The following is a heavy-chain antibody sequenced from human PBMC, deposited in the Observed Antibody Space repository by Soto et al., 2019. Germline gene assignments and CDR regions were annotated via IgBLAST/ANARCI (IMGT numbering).Heavy chain of an antibody. Sequence: SETLSLTCTVSGGSISGSYWSWIRQTPGKVLEWIGYIHYNGSTNYNPSLKSRVTMSVDSAKNQFSLELNSVSAADTAVYFCAKYRRTDAEGYSFDYWGQGALVTVSS. CDR1: GGSISGSY. D-gene: IGHD2-15*01. CDR3: AKYRRTDAEGYSFDY. CDR2: IHYNGST. V-gene: IGHV4-59*01. J-gene: IGHJ4*02.